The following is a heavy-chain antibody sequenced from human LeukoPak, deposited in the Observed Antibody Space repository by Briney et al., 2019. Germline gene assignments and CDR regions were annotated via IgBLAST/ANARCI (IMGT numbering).Heavy chain of an antibody. J-gene: IGHJ3*02. V-gene: IGHV3-7*04. CDR3: ARGGLYWHI. CDR1: GFTFRRYW. D-gene: IGHD2-15*01. CDR2: INEDESKE. Sequence: GGSLRLSCAASGFTFRRYWMSWVRQAPGKGLEWVGNINEDESKEYYMDSVKGRFTISRDNAKNSLYLQMNSLSAEDTALYYCARGGLYWHIWGQGTMVTVSS.